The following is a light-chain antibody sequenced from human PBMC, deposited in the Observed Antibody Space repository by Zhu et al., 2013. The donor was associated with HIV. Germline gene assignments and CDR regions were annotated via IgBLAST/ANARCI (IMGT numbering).Light chain of an antibody. J-gene: IGKJ2*01. CDR2: WAS. Sequence: DIVMTQSPAPWLCLWARGPPSTAVQPDVLYSSNNRNYLAWYQQRSGQPPKLLIYWASTRESGVPDRFSGGGSGTDFTLTITSVQAEDVAVYYCQQYYRSPQTFGQGTKLEIK. CDR1: DVLYSSNNRNY. CDR3: QQYYRSPQT. V-gene: IGKV4-1*01.